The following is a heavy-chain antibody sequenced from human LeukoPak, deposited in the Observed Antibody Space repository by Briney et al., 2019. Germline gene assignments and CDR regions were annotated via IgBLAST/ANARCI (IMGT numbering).Heavy chain of an antibody. CDR2: ISSSSSYI. Sequence: GGSLRLSCAASGFTFSSYSMNWVRQAPGKGLEWVSSISSSSSYIYYADSVKGRFTISKDNAKNSPYLQMNSLRAEDTAVYYCARVYWNDVFDYWGQGTLVTVSS. J-gene: IGHJ4*02. CDR3: ARVYWNDVFDY. CDR1: GFTFSSYS. V-gene: IGHV3-21*01. D-gene: IGHD1-1*01.